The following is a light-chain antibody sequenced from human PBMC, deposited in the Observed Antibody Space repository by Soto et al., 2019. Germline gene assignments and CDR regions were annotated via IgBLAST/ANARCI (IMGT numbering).Light chain of an antibody. J-gene: IGKJ5*01. CDR2: DAS. V-gene: IGKV1-39*01. CDR1: QSIRSY. Sequence: DIQLTQSPSSLSASVGDKVTITCRASQSIRSYLNWVQQKPGKAPKLLIYDASSLQAGVPSRFSGGGSGTDFSLTISSLQPEDFATYYCQQSYSTPPWTFGQGTRLEIK. CDR3: QQSYSTPPWT.